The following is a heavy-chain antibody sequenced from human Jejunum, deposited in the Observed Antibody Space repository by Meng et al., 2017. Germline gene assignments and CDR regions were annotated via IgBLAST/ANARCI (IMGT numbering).Heavy chain of an antibody. CDR3: ARLGYLGFDH. J-gene: IGHJ5*02. Sequence: ASVKVSCKASGYTFTDYYIHWVRQAPGQGLEWMGWINPNSGGTSYAQMFQGRVTITRDTSISTAYMELSTLRSDDTALYYCARLGYLGFDHWGQGNLVNGAS. CDR2: INPNSGGT. D-gene: IGHD3-16*02. CDR1: GYTFTDYY. V-gene: IGHV1-2*02.